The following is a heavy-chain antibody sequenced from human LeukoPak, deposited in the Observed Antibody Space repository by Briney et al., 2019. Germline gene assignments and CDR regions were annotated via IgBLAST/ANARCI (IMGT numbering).Heavy chain of an antibody. J-gene: IGHJ4*02. CDR3: ARVSVAGTPDRDYFDY. CDR2: INPSSGDT. Sequence: ASVKVSCKASGYTFTGYYLHWVRQAPGQGLEWMGRINPSSGDTNYAQKSQGRVTMTRDTSIRTAYLELSTLTSDDTAVYFCARVSVAGTPDRDYFDYWGQGTLVTVSS. CDR1: GYTFTGYY. D-gene: IGHD6-19*01. V-gene: IGHV1-2*02.